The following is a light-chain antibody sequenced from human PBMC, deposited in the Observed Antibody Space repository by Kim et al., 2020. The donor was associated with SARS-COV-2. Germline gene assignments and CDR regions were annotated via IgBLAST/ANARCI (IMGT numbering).Light chain of an antibody. CDR1: QSVSSSY. V-gene: IGKV3-20*01. CDR2: GAS. CDR3: QQYGSSPPYS. Sequence: EIELTQSPDTLSLSPGERATLSCRASQSVSSSYLAWYQQKPGQAPRLLIYGASKRATDIPDRFSGSGSGTDFTLTISRLEPEDFAVYYCQQYGSSPPYSFGQGTKLEI. J-gene: IGKJ2*03.